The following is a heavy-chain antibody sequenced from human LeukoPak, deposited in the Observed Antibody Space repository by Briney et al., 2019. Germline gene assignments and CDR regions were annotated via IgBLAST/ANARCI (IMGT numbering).Heavy chain of an antibody. CDR1: GFSIGDYA. Sequence: PGRSLRLSCTASGFSIGDYAMSWVRQAPGKGLEWVGFIRSKAYGGTTEYAASMKGRFTISRDDSKSIAYLQMNSLKTEDTAVYYCTRAYCGGDCYFQHWGQGALVTVSS. CDR2: IRSKAYGGTT. V-gene: IGHV3-49*04. D-gene: IGHD2-21*02. CDR3: TRAYCGGDCYFQH. J-gene: IGHJ1*01.